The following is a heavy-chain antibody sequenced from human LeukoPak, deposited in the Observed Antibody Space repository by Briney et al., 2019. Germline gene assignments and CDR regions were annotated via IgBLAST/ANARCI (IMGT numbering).Heavy chain of an antibody. V-gene: IGHV1-2*02. CDR3: ARVASHCYYCGMDV. J-gene: IGHJ6*02. CDR1: GYTFTGYY. D-gene: IGHD2-2*01. Sequence: ASVKVSCKASGYTFTGYYMHWVRQAPGQGLEWMGWINPNSGGTNYAQKFQGRVTMTRDTSTSTAYMELSRLRSDDTAVYYCARVASHCYYCGMDVWGQGTTVTVSS. CDR2: INPNSGGT.